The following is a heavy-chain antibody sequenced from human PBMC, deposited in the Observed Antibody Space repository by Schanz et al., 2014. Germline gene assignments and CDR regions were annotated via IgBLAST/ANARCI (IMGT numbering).Heavy chain of an antibody. J-gene: IGHJ4*02. Sequence: EVQLVESGGGLVKPGGSLRLSCAASGFTFSTYAMTWVRQAPGKGLEWVSSISIRGGNTYYTDSVKGRFTISRDNSKNTLDLQMSSLRADGTAVYYCVKEGTVVSESARDYWGQGALVTVSS. CDR2: ISIRGGNT. D-gene: IGHD2-2*01. CDR1: GFTFSTYA. CDR3: VKEGTVVSESARDY. V-gene: IGHV3-23*04.